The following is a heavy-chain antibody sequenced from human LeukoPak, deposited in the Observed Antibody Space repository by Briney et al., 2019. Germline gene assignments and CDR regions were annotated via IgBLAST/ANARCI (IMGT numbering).Heavy chain of an antibody. J-gene: IGHJ4*02. CDR3: ARVIARFGELLSAYFDY. CDR2: IKSKTDGGTT. V-gene: IGHV3-15*01. Sequence: PGGSLRLSCAASGFTFSNAWMSWVRQAPGKGLEWVGRIKSKTDGGTTDYAAPVKGRFTISRDDSKNTLYLQMNSLRAEDTAVYYCARVIARFGELLSAYFDYWGQGTLVTVSS. D-gene: IGHD3-10*01. CDR1: GFTFSNAW.